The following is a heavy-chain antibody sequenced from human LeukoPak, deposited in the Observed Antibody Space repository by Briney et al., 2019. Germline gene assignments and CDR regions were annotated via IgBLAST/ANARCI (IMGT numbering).Heavy chain of an antibody. CDR2: FYYSGST. D-gene: IGHD6-19*01. CDR3: ARALQLPLSYSSGCADI. V-gene: IGHV4-39*07. CDR1: GGSISSSSYY. Sequence: SETLSLTCTVSGGSISSSSYYWGWIRQPPGKGLEWIGSFYYSGSTYYNPSLKSRVTISVDTSKNQFSLNLSSVTAADTAVYYCARALQLPLSYSSGCADIWGQGTMVTVSS. J-gene: IGHJ3*02.